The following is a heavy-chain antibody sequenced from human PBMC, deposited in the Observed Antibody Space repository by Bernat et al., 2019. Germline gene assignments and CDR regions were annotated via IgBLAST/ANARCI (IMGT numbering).Heavy chain of an antibody. CDR3: ARVVTTYWHSDL. Sequence: QLQLQESGPGLVKPSATLSLTCTVSGGSFSSYYWNWIRQPPGKGLEWIGHFYYTGSTNYNPSLKSRVTISIDTSNNQVSLKLTSVTAADTAVYYCARVVTTYWHSDLWGRGTLVTVSS. V-gene: IGHV4-59*01. CDR1: GGSFSSYY. J-gene: IGHJ2*01. CDR2: FYYTGST. D-gene: IGHD4-17*01.